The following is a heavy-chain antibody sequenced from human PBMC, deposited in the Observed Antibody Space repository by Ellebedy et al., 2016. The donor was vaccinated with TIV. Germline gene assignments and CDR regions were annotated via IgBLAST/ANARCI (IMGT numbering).Heavy chain of an antibody. Sequence: GGSLRLXXAASGLPFRSFFMSWVRQAPGKGLEWVSTISGGGDKIYVADSVKGRFTISRDNSRNTLYLQMNSLRAEDTAIYYCRQGHYANYWGQGTLVTVSS. CDR1: GLPFRSFF. CDR2: ISGGGDKI. J-gene: IGHJ4*02. D-gene: IGHD4-17*01. V-gene: IGHV3-23*01. CDR3: RQGHYANY.